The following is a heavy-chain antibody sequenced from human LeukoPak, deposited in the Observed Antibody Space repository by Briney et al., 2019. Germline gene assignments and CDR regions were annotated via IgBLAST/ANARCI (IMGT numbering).Heavy chain of an antibody. V-gene: IGHV4-59*08. Sequence: SETLSLTCTVSGGSISSYYWSWLRHPPGKGLEWIGYVYSSGNTNYNPSLKSRVTISLDTSKNQFSLKMSSLTAADTAVYSCARRTPVPPNSFDSWGQGTLVTVSS. CDR2: VYSSGNT. CDR3: ARRTPVPPNSFDS. CDR1: GGSISSYY. J-gene: IGHJ5*01. D-gene: IGHD4-17*01.